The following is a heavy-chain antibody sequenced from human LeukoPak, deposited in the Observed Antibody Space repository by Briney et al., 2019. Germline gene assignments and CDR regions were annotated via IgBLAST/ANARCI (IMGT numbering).Heavy chain of an antibody. CDR3: VRGGGRGDYNERYYFDY. Sequence: PGGSLRLSCAASGLSISSYEMSWVRQAAGKGLEWISYTSSSGSTIFYSDSVKGRFTISRDNAKNSLHLQMNSLTAEDKAVYYCVRGGGRGDYNERYYFDYWGQGTLVTVSS. CDR1: GLSISSYE. D-gene: IGHD3-22*01. V-gene: IGHV3-48*03. CDR2: TSSSGSTI. J-gene: IGHJ4*02.